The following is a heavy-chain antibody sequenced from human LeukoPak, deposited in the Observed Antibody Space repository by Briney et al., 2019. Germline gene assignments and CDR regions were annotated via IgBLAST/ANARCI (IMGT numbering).Heavy chain of an antibody. CDR2: ISGSGGST. V-gene: IGHV3-23*01. CDR3: AKVARSKTTVTTYFDY. CDR1: GFPFSSYA. J-gene: IGHJ4*02. Sequence: GGSLRLSCAASGFPFSSYAMSWVRQAPGKGLEWVSAISGSGGSTYYADSGKGRFTISRDNSKNTLYLQMNSLRAEDTAVYYCAKVARSKTTVTTYFDYWGQGTLVTVSS. D-gene: IGHD4-11*01.